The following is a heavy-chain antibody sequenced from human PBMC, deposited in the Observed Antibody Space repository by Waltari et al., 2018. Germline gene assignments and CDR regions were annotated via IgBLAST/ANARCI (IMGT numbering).Heavy chain of an antibody. J-gene: IGHJ5*02. V-gene: IGHV1-8*02. CDR2: MNSNSGTT. CDR1: AYTLTSYD. Sequence: PLVKSGAEMKKHGASVTVSCKASAYTLTSYDINWLRRATGQGLEWIGWMNSNSGTTGYAQKFQGRVIMTRNTSISTAYMELSSLRSEDTAVYYCARARGDYDFWSALDPWGQGTLVTVSS. CDR3: ARARGDYDFWSALDP. D-gene: IGHD3-3*01.